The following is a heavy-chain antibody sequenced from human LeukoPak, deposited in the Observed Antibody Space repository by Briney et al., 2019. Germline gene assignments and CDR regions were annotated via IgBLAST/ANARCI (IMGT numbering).Heavy chain of an antibody. CDR3: AKDPRESTIATRPLYFDY. V-gene: IGHV3-23*01. CDR2: VSGGGGST. CDR1: GFTFSSYA. J-gene: IGHJ4*02. Sequence: PGGSLRLSCGASGFTFSSYAMSWVRQAPGKGLEWASAVSGGGGSTYYADSVKGRFTISRDNSKNTLYLQMNSLRAEDTAVYYCAKDPRESTIATRPLYFDYWGQGTLVTVSS. D-gene: IGHD6-6*01.